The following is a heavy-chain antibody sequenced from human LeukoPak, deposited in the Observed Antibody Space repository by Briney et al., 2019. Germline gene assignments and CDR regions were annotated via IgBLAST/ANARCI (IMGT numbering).Heavy chain of an antibody. CDR3: ARGGAARPDY. CDR2: IKKDGSEK. Sequence: GGSLKLSRAAPGITFSSYWMGWVRQAPGKGLAWVENIKKDGSEKYYVDSVKGRFTISRDNAKNSLYLQMNSLRAEDTAVYYCARGGAARPDYWGQGTLVTVSS. D-gene: IGHD6-6*01. J-gene: IGHJ4*02. V-gene: IGHV3-7*01. CDR1: GITFSSYW.